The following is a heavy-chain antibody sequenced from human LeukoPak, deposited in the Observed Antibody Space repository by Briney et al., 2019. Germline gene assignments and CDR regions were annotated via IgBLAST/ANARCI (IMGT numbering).Heavy chain of an antibody. J-gene: IGHJ4*02. V-gene: IGHV3-23*01. CDR1: RFIFSNYG. D-gene: IGHD3-10*01. Sequence: GGSLRLSCAASRFIFSNYGMSWVRQAPGKGLEWVSTISGSGGSTYYADSVKGRFTISRDNSKNTLFLQMNSLRAEDTAVYYCARVTYGSGTYGAFDYWGQGTLVTVSS. CDR3: ARVTYGSGTYGAFDY. CDR2: ISGSGGST.